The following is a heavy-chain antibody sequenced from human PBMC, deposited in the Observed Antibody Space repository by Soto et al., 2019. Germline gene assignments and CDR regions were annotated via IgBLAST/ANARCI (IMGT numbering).Heavy chain of an antibody. Sequence: GGSLRLSCAASGFTFSSYAMHWVRQAPGKGLEWVAVISYDGSNKYYADSVKGRFTISRDNSKNTLYLQMNSLRAEDTAVYYCARGGISSSLIYFDYWGQGTLVTVSS. CDR1: GFTFSSYA. CDR2: ISYDGSNK. V-gene: IGHV3-30-3*01. J-gene: IGHJ4*02. CDR3: ARGGISSSLIYFDY. D-gene: IGHD6-13*01.